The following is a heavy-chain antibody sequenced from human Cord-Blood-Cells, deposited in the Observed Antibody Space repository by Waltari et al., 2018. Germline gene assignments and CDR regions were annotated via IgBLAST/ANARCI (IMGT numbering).Heavy chain of an antibody. V-gene: IGHV4-59*01. D-gene: IGHD1-20*01. CDR2: IYYSGST. Sequence: QVQLQESGPGLVKPSETLSLTCTVSGGSISSYYWSWIRQPPGKGLEWIGYIYYSGSTNYNPSLKSRVTISVDTSKNQFSLKLSYVTAADTAVYYCARDRPITGTTFGYYYYGMDVWGQGTTVTVSS. CDR3: ARDRPITGTTFGYYYYGMDV. CDR1: GGSISSYY. J-gene: IGHJ6*02.